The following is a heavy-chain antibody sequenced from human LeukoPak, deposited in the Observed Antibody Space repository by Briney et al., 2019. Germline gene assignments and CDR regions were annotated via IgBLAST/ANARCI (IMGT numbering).Heavy chain of an antibody. V-gene: IGHV3-30*04. Sequence: GRSLRLSCAASGFTFSSYAMHWVRQAPGKGLEGVAVISYDGSNKYYADSVKGRFTISRDNSKNTLYLQMNSLRAEDTAVYYCARINWGSGFDYWGQGTLVTVSS. CDR1: GFTFSSYA. CDR3: ARINWGSGFDY. CDR2: ISYDGSNK. D-gene: IGHD7-27*01. J-gene: IGHJ4*02.